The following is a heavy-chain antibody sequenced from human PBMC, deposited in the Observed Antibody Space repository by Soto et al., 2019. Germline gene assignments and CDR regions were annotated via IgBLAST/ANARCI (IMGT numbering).Heavy chain of an antibody. CDR2: IYYAGST. CDR1: GGSISSYY. J-gene: IGHJ5*02. Sequence: SETLSLTCTVSGGSISSYYCSWIRQPPGRGLEWIGFIYYAGSTKYNPSLNSRVTISVDTSKNQFSLTLTSVTAADTAVYYCARQCRGVTCHWFVPWGQGTLVTVSS. V-gene: IGHV4-59*08. CDR3: ARQCRGVTCHWFVP. D-gene: IGHD2-15*01.